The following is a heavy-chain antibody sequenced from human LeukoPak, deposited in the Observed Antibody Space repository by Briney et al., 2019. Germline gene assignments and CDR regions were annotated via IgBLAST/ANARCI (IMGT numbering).Heavy chain of an antibody. J-gene: IGHJ6*03. Sequence: GGSLRLSCAASGFTFSSYEMNWVRQAPGKGLEWVSYISSSGSTIYYADSVKGRFTISRDNAKNSLYLQMNSLRAEDTAVYYCARRSVTIYYMDVWGKGTTVTVSS. V-gene: IGHV3-48*03. CDR2: ISSSGSTI. CDR3: ARRSVTIYYMDV. D-gene: IGHD4-11*01. CDR1: GFTFSSYE.